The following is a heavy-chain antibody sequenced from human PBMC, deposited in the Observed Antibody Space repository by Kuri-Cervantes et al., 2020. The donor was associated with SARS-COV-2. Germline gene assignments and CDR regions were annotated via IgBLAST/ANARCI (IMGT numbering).Heavy chain of an antibody. Sequence: SVKVSCKASGYTFTGNYMHWVLQAPGQGLEWMGRIIPILGIANYAQKFQGRVTITTDKSTSTAYMELSSLRSEDTAVYYCARARKTAMGAAEDDWGQGTLVTVSS. CDR1: GYTFTGNY. J-gene: IGHJ4*02. V-gene: IGHV1-69*02. CDR3: ARARKTAMGAAEDD. D-gene: IGHD5-18*01. CDR2: IIPILGIA.